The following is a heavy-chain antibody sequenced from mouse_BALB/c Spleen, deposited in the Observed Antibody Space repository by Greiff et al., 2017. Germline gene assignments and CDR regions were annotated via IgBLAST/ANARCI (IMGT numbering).Heavy chain of an antibody. CDR3: ARIYYDYDGAWFAY. CDR2: INPYNDGT. V-gene: IGHV1-14*01. Sequence: VQLQQSGPELVKPGASVKMSCKASGYTFTSYVMHWVKQKPGQGLEWIGYINPYNDGTKYNEKFKGKATLTSDKSSSTAYMELSSLTSEDSAVYYCARIYYDYDGAWFAYWGQGTLVTVSA. J-gene: IGHJ3*01. CDR1: GYTFTSYV. D-gene: IGHD2-4*01.